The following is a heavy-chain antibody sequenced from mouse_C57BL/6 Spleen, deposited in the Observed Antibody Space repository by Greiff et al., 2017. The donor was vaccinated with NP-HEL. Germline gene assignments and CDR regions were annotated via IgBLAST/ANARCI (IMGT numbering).Heavy chain of an antibody. CDR1: GFTFSDYG. J-gene: IGHJ3*01. V-gene: IGHV5-17*01. CDR3: ANYDYDVY. CDR2: ISSGSSTI. Sequence: EVHLVESGGGLVKPGGSLKLSCAASGFTFSDYGMHWVRQAPEKGLEWVAYISSGSSTIYYADTVKGRFTISRDNAKNTLFLQMTSLRSEDTAMYYCANYDYDVYWGQGTLVTVSA. D-gene: IGHD2-4*01.